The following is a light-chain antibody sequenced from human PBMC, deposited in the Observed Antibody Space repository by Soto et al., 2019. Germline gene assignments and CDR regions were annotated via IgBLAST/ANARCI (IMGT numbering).Light chain of an antibody. CDR3: QQSYFTPLT. CDR1: QTISSY. CDR2: AAS. J-gene: IGKJ1*01. V-gene: IGKV1-39*01. Sequence: DIQMTQSPSSLSASEGDRVAIACRASQTISSYLNWYQQKPGKAPKLLVYAASSLQSGVPSRFSGSGSGTDFTLTISSLQPEDFATYYCQQSYFTPLTFGQGTKVEIK.